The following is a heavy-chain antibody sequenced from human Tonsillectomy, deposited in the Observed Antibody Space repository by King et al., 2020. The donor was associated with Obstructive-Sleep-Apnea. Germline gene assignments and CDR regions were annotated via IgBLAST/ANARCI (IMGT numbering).Heavy chain of an antibody. D-gene: IGHD3-3*01. J-gene: IGHJ6*02. V-gene: IGHV4-61*01. CDR3: ASDPTTIFGVDYYGMDV. CDR1: GGSVSSGSYY. CDR2: IYYSGST. Sequence: QMQLQESGPGLVKPSETLSLTCTVSGGSVSSGSYYWSWIRQPPGKGLEWIGCIYYSGSTNYNPSLKSRVTISVDTSKNQFSLKLSSVTAADTAVYYCASDPTTIFGVDYYGMDVCGQGTTVTVSS.